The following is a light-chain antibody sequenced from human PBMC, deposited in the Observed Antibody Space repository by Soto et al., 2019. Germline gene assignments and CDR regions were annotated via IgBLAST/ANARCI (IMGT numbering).Light chain of an antibody. CDR2: DAS. CDR1: QTISSW. J-gene: IGKJ1*01. CDR3: QQYNNYPRT. V-gene: IGKV1-5*01. Sequence: DIQMTQSPSTLSGSVGDRVTITCRASQTISSWLAWYQHKPGKAPKFLIYDASTLESGVPSRFSGSGSGTEFTLTISSLQPDDFATYYCQQYNNYPRTFGQGTKVDIK.